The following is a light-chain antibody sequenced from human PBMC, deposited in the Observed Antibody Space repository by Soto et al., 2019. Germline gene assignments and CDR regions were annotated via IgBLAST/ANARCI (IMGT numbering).Light chain of an antibody. CDR1: QSVSSNY. J-gene: IGKJ1*01. CDR2: GAT. Sequence: EIVLTQSPGTLSLSPGERATRSCRASQSVSSNYLAWYQRKPGQGPRLLIYGATSRATGIPDRFSGSGSGTDFTLTISRLEPEDFAVYYCQQYGSSPTFGQGTKLDIK. CDR3: QQYGSSPT. V-gene: IGKV3-20*01.